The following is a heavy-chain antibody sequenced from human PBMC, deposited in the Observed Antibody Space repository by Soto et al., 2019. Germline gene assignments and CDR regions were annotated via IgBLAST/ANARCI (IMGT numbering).Heavy chain of an antibody. D-gene: IGHD2-15*01. Sequence: PSETLSLTCAVSDGSISGFYWSWIRQPPGKGLEWIGYIYYSGSTNYNPSLKSRVTISVDTSKNQFSLKLSSVTAADTAVYYCARDPRYCSGGSCSPFDYWGQGTLVTVSS. CDR1: DGSISGFY. J-gene: IGHJ4*02. CDR3: ARDPRYCSGGSCSPFDY. V-gene: IGHV4-59*01. CDR2: IYYSGST.